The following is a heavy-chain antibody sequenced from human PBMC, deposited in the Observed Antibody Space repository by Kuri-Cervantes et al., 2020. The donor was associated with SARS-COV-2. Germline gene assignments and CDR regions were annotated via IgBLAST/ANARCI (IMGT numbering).Heavy chain of an antibody. CDR3: ARTNRGRYYYYYGMDV. CDR2: INHSGST. D-gene: IGHD3-10*01. CDR1: GGSFSGYY. Sequence: SETLSLTCAVYGGSFSGYYWSWIRQPPGKGLEWIGEINHSGSTNYNPSLKSRVTISVDTSKNHFSLKLSSVTAADTAVYYCARTNRGRYYYYYGMDVWGQGTTVTVSS. J-gene: IGHJ6*02. V-gene: IGHV4-34*01.